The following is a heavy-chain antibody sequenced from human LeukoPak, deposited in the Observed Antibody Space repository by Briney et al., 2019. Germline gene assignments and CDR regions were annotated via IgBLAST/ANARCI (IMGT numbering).Heavy chain of an antibody. D-gene: IGHD5-24*01. CDR1: GFSFRNSW. CDR3: ARDIRDGASYYFDY. Sequence: GGSLRLSCVASGFSFRNSWMTWVRRAPGKGLEWVANIKQGGTSKYYVDSVKGRFTISRDNAKNSLYLQMNSLRAEDTAVYSCARDIRDGASYYFDYWGQGTLVTVSS. J-gene: IGHJ4*02. V-gene: IGHV3-7*01. CDR2: IKQGGTSK.